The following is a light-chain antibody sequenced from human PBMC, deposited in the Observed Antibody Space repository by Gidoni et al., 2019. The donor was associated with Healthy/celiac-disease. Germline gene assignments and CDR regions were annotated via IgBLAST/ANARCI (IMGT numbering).Light chain of an antibody. CDR1: QSVLYSSNNNNY. J-gene: IGKJ3*01. Sequence: DIVMTQSPASLAASLGERATINCKSSQSVLYSSNNNNYLAWYQQKPGQPPKLLIYWASTRESGVPDRFSGSGSGTDFTLTISSLQAEDVAVYYCQQYYSTLFTFGPGTKVDIK. CDR2: WAS. CDR3: QQYYSTLFT. V-gene: IGKV4-1*01.